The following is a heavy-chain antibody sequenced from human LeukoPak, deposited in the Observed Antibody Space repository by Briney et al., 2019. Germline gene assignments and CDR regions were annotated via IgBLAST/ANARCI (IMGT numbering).Heavy chain of an antibody. CDR3: ARSRDVAGTYRSFDY. D-gene: IGHD6-19*01. Sequence: GESLKISCVGSGHSFFNYWIGWVRQMPGKGLEWVGIIYPGDSDTRYSPSFQGQLTISVDESITTAFLQWGSLKASDTAIYYCARSRDVAGTYRSFDYWGQGTLVTVSP. J-gene: IGHJ4*02. V-gene: IGHV5-51*01. CDR1: GHSFFNYW. CDR2: IYPGDSDT.